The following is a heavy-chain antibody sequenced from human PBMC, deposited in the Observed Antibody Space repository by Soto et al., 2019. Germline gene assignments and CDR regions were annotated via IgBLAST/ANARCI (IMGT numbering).Heavy chain of an antibody. V-gene: IGHV3-30-3*01. CDR3: ARSPPGYSSSWYKDAFDI. D-gene: IGHD6-13*01. CDR1: GFTFSSYA. J-gene: IGHJ3*02. Sequence: GGSLRLSCAASGFTFSSYAMHWVRQAPGKGLEWVAVISYDGSNKYYADSVKGRFSISRDNSKNTLYLQMNSLRAEDTAVYYCARSPPGYSSSWYKDAFDIWGQGTMVTVSS. CDR2: ISYDGSNK.